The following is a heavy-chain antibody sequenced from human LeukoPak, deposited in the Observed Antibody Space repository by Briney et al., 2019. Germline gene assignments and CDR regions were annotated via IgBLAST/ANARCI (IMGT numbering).Heavy chain of an antibody. V-gene: IGHV3-7*01. J-gene: IGHJ4*02. D-gene: IGHD1-26*01. Sequence: GGSLRLSCVASGFPFSSYWMTWVRQAPGKGLEWVANIKQDGGEEYYVDSVKGRFTISRDNAKHSLSLQMNSLRVEDTAVYYCARLGGSYYTYWGQGTLVTVSS. CDR2: IKQDGGEE. CDR3: ARLGGSYYTY. CDR1: GFPFSSYW.